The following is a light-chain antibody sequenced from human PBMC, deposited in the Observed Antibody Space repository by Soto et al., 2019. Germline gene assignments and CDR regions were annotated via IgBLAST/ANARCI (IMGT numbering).Light chain of an antibody. Sequence: QSALTQPPPASGSPGQSVTISCTGTSSDVGGCNYVSWYQQHPGKAPKLMIYEVSKRPSGVPDRFSGSKSGSAASLTVSGLQAEDEADYYCSSYAGRNNFVFGTGTKLTVL. J-gene: IGLJ1*01. CDR2: EVS. CDR1: SSDVGGCNY. V-gene: IGLV2-8*01. CDR3: SSYAGRNNFV.